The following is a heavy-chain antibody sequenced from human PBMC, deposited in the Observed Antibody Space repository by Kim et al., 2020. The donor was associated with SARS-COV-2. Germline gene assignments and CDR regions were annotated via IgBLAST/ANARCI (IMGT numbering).Heavy chain of an antibody. Sequence: SETLSLTCAVYGGSFSGYYWSWIRQPPGKGLEWIGEINHSGSTNYNPSLKSRVTISVDTSKNQFSLKLSSVTAADTAVYYCAGGSGYEYYFDYWGQGTLVTVSS. CDR2: INHSGST. J-gene: IGHJ4*02. V-gene: IGHV4-34*01. D-gene: IGHD5-12*01. CDR3: AGGSGYEYYFDY. CDR1: GGSFSGYY.